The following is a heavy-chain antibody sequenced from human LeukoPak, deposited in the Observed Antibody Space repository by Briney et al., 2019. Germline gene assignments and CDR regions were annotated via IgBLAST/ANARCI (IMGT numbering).Heavy chain of an antibody. CDR2: ISSGSSTI. Sequence: GGSLRLSCATSGFTFSTYSMNWVRQAPGKGLEWLSYISSGSSTIHYADSVKGRFTISRDNAKNSLYLQMNSLRAEDTAVYYCAKRGSTYYLDYWGQGTLVTVSS. CDR1: GFTFSTYS. J-gene: IGHJ4*02. V-gene: IGHV3-48*04. D-gene: IGHD2-2*01. CDR3: AKRGSTYYLDY.